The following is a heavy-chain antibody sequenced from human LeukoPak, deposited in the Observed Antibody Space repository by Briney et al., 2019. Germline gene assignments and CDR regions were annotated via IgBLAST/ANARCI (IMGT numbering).Heavy chain of an antibody. D-gene: IGHD1-26*01. CDR3: ERDFFRGSHYWSLDY. Sequence: AGSLRLSCAASGCTFSSYARSWVRQAPGKGLEWVASLSDSGYDVFYSAAVKGRFTVSRDNSKTMMYLQMSSLRAEDAAVYYCERDFFRGSHYWSLDYWGQGTLVTVSS. J-gene: IGHJ4*02. V-gene: IGHV3-30-3*01. CDR1: GCTFSSYA. CDR2: LSDSGYDV.